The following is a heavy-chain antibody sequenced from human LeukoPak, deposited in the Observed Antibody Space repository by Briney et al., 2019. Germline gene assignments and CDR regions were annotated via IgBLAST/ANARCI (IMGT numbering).Heavy chain of an antibody. CDR2: FDPEDGET. V-gene: IGHV1-24*01. Sequence: ASVKVSCKVSGYTLTELSMHWVRQAPGKGLEWMGGFDPEDGETIYAQKFQGRVTMTEDTSTDTAYMELSSLRSEDTAVYCCATDSAGGAMVRGGLGAFDIWGQGIMVTVSS. J-gene: IGHJ3*02. D-gene: IGHD3-10*01. CDR3: ATDSAGGAMVRGGLGAFDI. CDR1: GYTLTELS.